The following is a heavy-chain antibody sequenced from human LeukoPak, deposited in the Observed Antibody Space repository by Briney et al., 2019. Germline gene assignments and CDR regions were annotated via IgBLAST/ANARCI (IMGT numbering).Heavy chain of an antibody. CDR3: AKVGGSGSKNWFDP. CDR2: IWYGGSNK. J-gene: IGHJ5*02. V-gene: IGHV3-30*02. Sequence: GGSLRLSCAASGFTFSSYGMHWVRQAPGKGLEWVAVIWYGGSNKYYADSVKGRFTISRDNSKNTLYLQMNSLRAEDTAVYYCAKVGGSGSKNWFDPWGQGTLVTVSS. D-gene: IGHD3-10*01. CDR1: GFTFSSYG.